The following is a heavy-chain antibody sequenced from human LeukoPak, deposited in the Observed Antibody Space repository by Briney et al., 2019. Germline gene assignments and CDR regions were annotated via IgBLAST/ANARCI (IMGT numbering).Heavy chain of an antibody. J-gene: IGHJ5*02. CDR1: GGSISSYY. CDR2: IYYSGST. V-gene: IGHV4-59*08. D-gene: IGHD2-15*01. CDR3: ARHALCSGGSCYSGYNWFDP. Sequence: PSETLSLTCTVSGGSISSYYWSWIRQPPGKGLEWIGYIYYSGSTNYNPSLKSRVTISVDTSKNQFSLKLSSVTAADTAAYYCARHALCSGGSCYSGYNWFDPWGQGTLVTVSS.